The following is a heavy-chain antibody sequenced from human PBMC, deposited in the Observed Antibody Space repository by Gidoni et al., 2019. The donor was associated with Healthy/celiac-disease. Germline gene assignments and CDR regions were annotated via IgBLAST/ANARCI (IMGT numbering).Heavy chain of an antibody. D-gene: IGHD5-12*01. CDR2: IDPSDSYT. Sequence: EVQLVQSGAEVKTPGESLRTSCKGSVYCCTSYWISWVRQMPGKGLEWMGRIDPSDSYTNYSPSFQGHVTISADKSISTAYLQWSSLKASDTAMYYCARTWEWLQSASDYWGQGTLVTVSS. CDR1: VYCCTSYW. J-gene: IGHJ4*02. CDR3: ARTWEWLQSASDY. V-gene: IGHV5-10-1*03.